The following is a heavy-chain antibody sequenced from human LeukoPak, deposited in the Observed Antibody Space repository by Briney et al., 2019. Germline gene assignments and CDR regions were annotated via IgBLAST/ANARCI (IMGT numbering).Heavy chain of an antibody. CDR3: ARDMLWFGEPMDDAFDI. Sequence: GGSLRLSCAASGFTFSSYSMNWVRQAPGKGLEWVSYISSSSSTIYYADSVKGRFTISRDNAKNSLYLQMNSLRAEDTAVYYCARDMLWFGEPMDDAFDIWGQGTMVTVSS. J-gene: IGHJ3*02. V-gene: IGHV3-48*04. CDR2: ISSSSSTI. CDR1: GFTFSSYS. D-gene: IGHD3-10*01.